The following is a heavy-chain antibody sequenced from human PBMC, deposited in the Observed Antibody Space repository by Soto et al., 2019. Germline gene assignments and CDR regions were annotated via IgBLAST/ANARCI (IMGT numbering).Heavy chain of an antibody. Sequence: GGSLRLSCAASGFTFSSYGMHWVRQAPGKGLEWVAVISYDGSNKYYADSVKGRFTISRDNSKNTLYLQMNSLRAEDTAVYYCAKDQRDSSSPTHYWYFDLWGRGTLVTVSS. CDR3: AKDQRDSSSPTHYWYFDL. CDR2: ISYDGSNK. CDR1: GFTFSSYG. J-gene: IGHJ2*01. D-gene: IGHD6-6*01. V-gene: IGHV3-30*18.